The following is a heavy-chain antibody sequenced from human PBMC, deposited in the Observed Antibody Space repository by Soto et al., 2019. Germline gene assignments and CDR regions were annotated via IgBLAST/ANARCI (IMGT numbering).Heavy chain of an antibody. CDR3: GRGGYYYDSSGALDH. CDR2: IYNSGST. CDR1: GGSISSGDFY. V-gene: IGHV4-30-4*01. Sequence: SETLSLTCTVSGGSISSGDFYWSWIRQPPGKGLEWIGYIYNSGSTYYNPSLKSRVAISVDPSNNELSVKLTSVTAADSAVYYCGRGGYYYDSSGALDHWGQGTLVTVSS. J-gene: IGHJ4*02. D-gene: IGHD3-22*01.